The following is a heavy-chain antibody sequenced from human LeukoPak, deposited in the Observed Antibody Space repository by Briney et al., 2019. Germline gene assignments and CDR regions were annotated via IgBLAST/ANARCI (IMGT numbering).Heavy chain of an antibody. CDR1: GFTFSSYS. CDR2: ISSSSSYI. J-gene: IGHJ4*02. V-gene: IGHV3-21*01. Sequence: GGSLRLSCAASGFTFSSYSMNWLRQAPGKGLEWVSSISSSSSYIYYADSVKGRFTISRDNARNSLYLQMNSLRAEDTAVYYCARDGNYDILTGPNFDYRGQGTLVTVSS. CDR3: ARDGNYDILTGPNFDY. D-gene: IGHD3-9*01.